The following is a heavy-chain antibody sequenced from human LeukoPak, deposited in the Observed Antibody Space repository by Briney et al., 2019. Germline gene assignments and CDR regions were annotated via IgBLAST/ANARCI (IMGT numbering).Heavy chain of an antibody. CDR1: GYTFTGYY. CDR3: GRYHYYDSSGYYYEGAFDI. Sequence: ASVKVSCKASGYTFTGYYMRWVRQAPGQGLEWMGGIIPIFGTANYAQKFQGRVTITADEPTSTAYMELSSLRSEDAAVYYCGRYHYYDSSGYYYEGAFDIWGQGTMVTVSS. D-gene: IGHD3-22*01. J-gene: IGHJ3*02. CDR2: IIPIFGTA. V-gene: IGHV1-69*13.